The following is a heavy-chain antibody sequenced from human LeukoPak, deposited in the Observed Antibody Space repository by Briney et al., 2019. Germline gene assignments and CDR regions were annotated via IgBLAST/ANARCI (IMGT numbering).Heavy chain of an antibody. CDR3: ARPAGSSGYYADY. Sequence: SETLSLTCTVSGGSISSYYWSWIRQPPGKGLEWIGYIYYSGSTYYNPSLKSRVTISVDTSKNQFSPKLSSVTAADTAVYYCARPAGSSGYYADYWGQGTLVTVSS. CDR1: GGSISSYY. J-gene: IGHJ4*02. CDR2: IYYSGST. D-gene: IGHD3-22*01. V-gene: IGHV4-59*04.